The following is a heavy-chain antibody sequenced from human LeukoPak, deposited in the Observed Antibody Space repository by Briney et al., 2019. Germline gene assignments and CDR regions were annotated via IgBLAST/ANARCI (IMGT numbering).Heavy chain of an antibody. J-gene: IGHJ4*02. CDR1: GGAISGYY. CDR3: ARIAVSSGWGYFDY. D-gene: IGHD6-19*01. CDR2: VYTSGST. V-gene: IGHV4-4*07. Sequence: SETLSLTCTVSGGAISGYYWSWIRQPAVQGLEWIGRVYTSGSTNYNPSPKSRVTMSVDTSKNQFSLKLTSVTAADTAVYYCARIAVSSGWGYFDYWGQGTLVTASS.